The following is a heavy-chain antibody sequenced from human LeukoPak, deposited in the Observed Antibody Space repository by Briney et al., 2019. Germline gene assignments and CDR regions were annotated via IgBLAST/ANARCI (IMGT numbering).Heavy chain of an antibody. CDR1: GFAVSSNC. J-gene: IGHJ6*02. V-gene: IGHV3-53*01. D-gene: IGHD6-13*01. Sequence: PGGSLRLSCAASGFAVSSNCMSWVRQAPGKGLEWVSVIYSGGSTYYADSVKGRFTISRDNSKNTLYLQMNSLRAEDTAVYYCARGRAAPLGYYYYGMDVWGQGTTVTVSS. CDR3: ARGRAAPLGYYYYGMDV. CDR2: IYSGGST.